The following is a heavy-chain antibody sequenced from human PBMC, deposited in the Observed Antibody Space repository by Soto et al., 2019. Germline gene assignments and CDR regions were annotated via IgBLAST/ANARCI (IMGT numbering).Heavy chain of an antibody. CDR2: ISGSGGST. J-gene: IGHJ4*02. V-gene: IGHV3-23*01. D-gene: IGHD5-18*01. Sequence: EVQLLESGGGLVQPGGSLRLSCAASGFTFSSYAMSWVRQAPGKGLEWVSAISGSGGSTYYADSVKGRFNISRDNTKNTLYQQMNSMRAEDTAVYYCAKGPNSYAVYWGQGTMVTASS. CDR3: AKGPNSYAVY. CDR1: GFTFSSYA.